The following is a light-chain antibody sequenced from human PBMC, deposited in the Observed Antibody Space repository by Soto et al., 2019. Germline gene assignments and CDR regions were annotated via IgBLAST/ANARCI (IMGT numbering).Light chain of an antibody. V-gene: IGKV3-15*01. J-gene: IGKJ1*01. Sequence: ELVMTQSPATLSVSPGERATLSCRASESVSSNLAWYQQKPGQAPRLLIYGASTRATGSPARFSGSGSGTEFTLTISSLQSEDFAVYYCQQYNNWPSWTFGQGTKVDIK. CDR3: QQYNNWPSWT. CDR1: ESVSSN. CDR2: GAS.